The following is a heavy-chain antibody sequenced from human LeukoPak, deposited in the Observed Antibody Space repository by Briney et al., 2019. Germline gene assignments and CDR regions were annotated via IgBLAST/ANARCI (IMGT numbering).Heavy chain of an antibody. D-gene: IGHD3-16*02. CDR2: IYTTGKT. CDR1: PGSINSYY. CDR3: ARQGYTASHYFLDY. J-gene: IGHJ4*02. V-gene: IGHV4-4*07. Sequence: SETLSLTCTVSPGSINSYYWGWVRPPAGRGLEWIGRIYTTGKTDYNPSLQSRVTMSVHTSKKQFSLNLRSVTAADTAIYYCARQGYTASHYFLDYWSQGTLVTVSS.